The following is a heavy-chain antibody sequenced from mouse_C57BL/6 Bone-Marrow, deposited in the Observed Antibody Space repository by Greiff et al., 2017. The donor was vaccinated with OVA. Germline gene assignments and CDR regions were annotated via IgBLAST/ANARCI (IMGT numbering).Heavy chain of an antibody. J-gene: IGHJ3*01. CDR1: GYTFTDYY. V-gene: IGHV1-26*01. CDR3: APLSTTVEATGFAY. CDR2: INPNTGGT. Sequence: EVQLQQSGPELVKPGASVKISCKASGYTFTDYYMNWVKQSHGKSLEWIGDINPNTGGTSYNQKFKGKATLTVDKSSSTAYMELRSLTSEDSAVYYCAPLSTTVEATGFAYWGQGTLVTVSA. D-gene: IGHD1-1*01.